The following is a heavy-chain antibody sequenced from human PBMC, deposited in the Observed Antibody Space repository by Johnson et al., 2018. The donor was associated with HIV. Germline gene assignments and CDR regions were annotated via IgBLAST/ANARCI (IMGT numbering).Heavy chain of an antibody. CDR2: IRYDGSNK. Sequence: VQLVESGGGVVQPGGSLRLSCAASGFTFSSYGMHWVRQAPGKGLEWVAFIRYDGSNKYYADSVKGRCTISRDNSKNTLFLQMNSLRPEDTAVYHCARVSRYSYDNDDAHLLHAFDFWGQGTMVTVSS. CDR3: ARVSRYSYDNDDAHLLHAFDF. J-gene: IGHJ3*01. V-gene: IGHV3-30*02. CDR1: GFTFSSYG. D-gene: IGHD3-22*01.